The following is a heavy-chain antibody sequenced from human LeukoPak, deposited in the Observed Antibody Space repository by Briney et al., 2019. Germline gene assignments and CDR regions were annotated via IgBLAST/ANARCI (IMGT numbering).Heavy chain of an antibody. J-gene: IGHJ4*02. Sequence: ASVKVSCKASGYTFTSCDINWVRQATGQGREWMGWMNLNSGNTGYGQSFQGSITMTRNISIGTAHMELSNMTSDETAIYYCTRGSSGRRDNWGQGTLVTVSA. D-gene: IGHD6-19*01. CDR3: TRGSSGRRDN. V-gene: IGHV1-8*01. CDR2: MNLNSGNT. CDR1: GYTFTSCD.